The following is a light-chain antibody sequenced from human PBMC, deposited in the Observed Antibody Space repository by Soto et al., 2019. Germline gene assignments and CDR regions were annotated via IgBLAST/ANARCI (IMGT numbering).Light chain of an antibody. CDR3: QQYNNWPSIT. CDR1: QSVSSN. V-gene: IGKV3-15*01. J-gene: IGKJ5*01. CDR2: AAS. Sequence: EIVMTQSPATLSVSPGERSTLSCRASQSVSSNLAWYQQKPGQAPRLLIYAASTRATGIPARLSGSGYGTEFTLTISSLQSEDFAVYYCQQYNNWPSITFGQGTRLEI.